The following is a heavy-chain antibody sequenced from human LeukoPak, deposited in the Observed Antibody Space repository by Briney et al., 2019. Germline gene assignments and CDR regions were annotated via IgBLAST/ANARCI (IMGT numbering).Heavy chain of an antibody. J-gene: IGHJ4*02. CDR3: ARGGRGYYDSSGYPTPTGFDY. CDR1: GGSISSYY. Sequence: PSETLSLTCTVSGGSISSYYWSWIRQPAGKGLGWIGRIYTSGSTNYNPSLKSRVTMSVDTSKNQFSLKLSTVTAADTAVYYCARGGRGYYDSSGYPTPTGFDYWGQGTLVTVSS. D-gene: IGHD3-22*01. CDR2: IYTSGST. V-gene: IGHV4-4*07.